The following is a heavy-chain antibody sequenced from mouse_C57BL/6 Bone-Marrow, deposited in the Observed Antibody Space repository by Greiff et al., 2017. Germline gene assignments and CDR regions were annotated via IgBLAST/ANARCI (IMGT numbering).Heavy chain of an antibody. J-gene: IGHJ4*01. V-gene: IGHV5-6*01. Sequence: EVQLVESGGDLVKPGGSLKLSCAASGFTFSSYGMSWVRQTPDKRLEWVATISSGGSYTYYPDSVTGRFTISRDNAKNTLYLQMSSLKSEGTAMYYCARPAMDYWGQGTSVTVAS. CDR1: GFTFSSYG. CDR2: ISSGGSYT. CDR3: ARPAMDY.